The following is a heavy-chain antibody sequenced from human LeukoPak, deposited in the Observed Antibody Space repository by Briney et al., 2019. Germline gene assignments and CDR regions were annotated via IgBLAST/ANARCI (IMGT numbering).Heavy chain of an antibody. Sequence: GASVKVSCKASGYTFTGYYMHWVRQAPGQGREWMGWINPNSGGTNYAQKFQGRVTMTRDTSISTAYMELSRLRSDDTAVYYCARDRVGGYDFWSGYSNYFDYWGQGTLVTVSS. J-gene: IGHJ4*02. CDR1: GYTFTGYY. CDR2: INPNSGGT. D-gene: IGHD3-3*01. CDR3: ARDRVGGYDFWSGYSNYFDY. V-gene: IGHV1-2*02.